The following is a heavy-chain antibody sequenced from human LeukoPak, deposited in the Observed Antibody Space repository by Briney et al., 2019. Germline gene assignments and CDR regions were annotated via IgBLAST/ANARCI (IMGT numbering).Heavy chain of an antibody. CDR3: ARDPIAVAGTEIDY. J-gene: IGHJ4*02. CDR2: INPNSGGT. Sequence: ASVKVSCKASGYTFTGYYMHWVRQDPGQGLEWMGRINPNSGGTNYAQKFQGRVTMTRDTSISTAYMELSRLRSDDTAVYYCARDPIAVAGTEIDYWGQGTLVTVSS. V-gene: IGHV1-2*06. CDR1: GYTFTGYY. D-gene: IGHD6-19*01.